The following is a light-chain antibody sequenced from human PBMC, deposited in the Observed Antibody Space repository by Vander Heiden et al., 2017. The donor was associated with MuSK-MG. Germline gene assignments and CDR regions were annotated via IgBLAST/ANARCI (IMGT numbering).Light chain of an antibody. J-gene: IGLJ2*01. CDR2: EVT. CDR3: TSEGGCNNLI. Sequence: QSALTQPPSASGSPGQSVTISCTRTSSDVGGYNYVSWYQQYPGRGLQLLIYEVTKRPSGVADRFSGSKSGNTASLTVSGLQTDDEADYYCTSEGGCNNLIIGGGTKLTVL. V-gene: IGLV2-8*01. CDR1: SSDVGGYNY.